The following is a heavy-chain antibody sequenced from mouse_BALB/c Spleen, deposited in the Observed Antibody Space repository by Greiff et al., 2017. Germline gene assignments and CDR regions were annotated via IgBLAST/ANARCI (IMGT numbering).Heavy chain of an antibody. J-gene: IGHJ4*01. V-gene: IGHV1S126*01. D-gene: IGHD2-12*01. Sequence: QVQLKESGPQLVRPGASVKISCKASGYSFTSYWMHWVKQRPGQGLEWIGMIDPSDSETRLNQKFKDKATLTVDKSSSTAYMQLSSPTSEDSAVYYCAREALRPSYAMDYWGQGTSVTVSS. CDR2: IDPSDSET. CDR1: GYSFTSYW. CDR3: AREALRPSYAMDY.